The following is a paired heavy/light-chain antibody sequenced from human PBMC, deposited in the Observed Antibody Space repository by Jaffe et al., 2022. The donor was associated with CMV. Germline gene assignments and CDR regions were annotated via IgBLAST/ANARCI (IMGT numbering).Light chain of an antibody. CDR1: QSISSY. CDR3: QQSYSTLFT. V-gene: IGKV1-39*01. J-gene: IGKJ3*01. Sequence: DIQMTQSPSSLSASVGDRVTITCRASQSISSYLNWYQQKPGKAPKLLISVASSLQSGVPSRFSGSGSGTDFTLTISSLQPEDFATYYCQQSYSTLFTFGPGTKVDIK. CDR2: VAS.
Heavy chain of an antibody. D-gene: IGHD1-26*01. Sequence: QVQLQESGPGVVKPSETLSLTCTVSGGSVSSFYWSWIRQPPGKGLEWIGYIFYSGSTNYNPSLKSRVTISVATSKNQFSLKLSSVTAADTAVYYCARRYGGGDAFDIWGQGTMVTVSS. CDR3: ARRYGGGDAFDI. CDR2: IFYSGST. CDR1: GGSVSSFY. J-gene: IGHJ3*02. V-gene: IGHV4-59*08.